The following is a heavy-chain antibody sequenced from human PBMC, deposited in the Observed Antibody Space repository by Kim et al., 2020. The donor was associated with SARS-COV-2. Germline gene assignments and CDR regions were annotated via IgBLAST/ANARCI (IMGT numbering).Heavy chain of an antibody. J-gene: IGHJ4*02. D-gene: IGHD2-15*01. CDR3: ARDQGDCGASSCYNYFDF. CDR2: ISSTSRYI. V-gene: IGHV3-21*01. Sequence: GESLRLSCVASGFSFSIYNMNWVRQAPGQGLEWISSISSTSRYIYYTDSMKGRFTISRDNAKNSLYLQMNSLRAEDTAVYFCARDQGDCGASSCYNYFDFWGQGTLVTVSS. CDR1: GFSFSIYN.